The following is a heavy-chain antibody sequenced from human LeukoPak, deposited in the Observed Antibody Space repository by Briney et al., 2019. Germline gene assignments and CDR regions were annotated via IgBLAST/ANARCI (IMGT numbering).Heavy chain of an antibody. D-gene: IGHD6-13*01. V-gene: IGHV4-39*01. CDR3: ARHLAAAGLFDY. CDR1: GGSISSSSYY. Sequence: SETLSLTCTVSGGSISSSSYYWGWIRQPPGKGLEWIGSIYYSGSTYYNPSLKSRVTISVDMSKNQFSLKLSSVTAADTAVYYCARHLAAAGLFDYWGQGTLVTVSS. J-gene: IGHJ4*02. CDR2: IYYSGST.